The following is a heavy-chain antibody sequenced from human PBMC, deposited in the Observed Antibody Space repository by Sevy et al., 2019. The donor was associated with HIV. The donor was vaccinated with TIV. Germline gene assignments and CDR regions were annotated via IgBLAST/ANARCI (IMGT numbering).Heavy chain of an antibody. CDR3: ARDLPPSATTVAHFDR. Sequence: GRSLRLSCAASGFLFSSYEMNWVRQAPGKGLEWISYIDNSGTTVYYSDSVKGRFTISRDNARNSLYLQMNGLRPEDTAVYYCARDLPPSATTVAHFDRWGQGTLVTVSS. CDR2: IDNSGTTV. J-gene: IGHJ4*02. D-gene: IGHD4-17*01. CDR1: GFLFSSYE. V-gene: IGHV3-48*03.